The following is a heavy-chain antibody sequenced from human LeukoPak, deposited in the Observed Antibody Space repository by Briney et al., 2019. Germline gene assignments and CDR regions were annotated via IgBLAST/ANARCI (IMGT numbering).Heavy chain of an antibody. CDR2: INTNNGNP. D-gene: IGHD5-24*01. CDR3: ARVRNKDVRVIDY. V-gene: IGHV7-4-1*02. CDR1: GYTFTNYA. Sequence: ASVKVSCKTSGYTFTNYAMNWVRQAPGQGLEGMGWINTNNGNPTYARAFTGRFVFSLDTSVSTAYLQISSLKAEDTAVYYCARVRNKDVRVIDYWGQGTLVTVSS. J-gene: IGHJ4*02.